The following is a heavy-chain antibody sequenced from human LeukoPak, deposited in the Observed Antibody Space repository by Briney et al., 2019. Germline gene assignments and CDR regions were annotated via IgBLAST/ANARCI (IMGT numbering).Heavy chain of an antibody. J-gene: IGHJ4*02. Sequence: PGGSLRLSCAASGFSFSSYSMNWVRQAPGKGLEWVSSISSSSSYIYYAGSVKGRFTISRDNAKNSLYLQMNSLRAEDTAVYYCARDYCSGGSCYFDYWGQGTLVIVSS. CDR3: ARDYCSGGSCYFDY. CDR1: GFSFSSYS. CDR2: ISSSSSYI. D-gene: IGHD2-15*01. V-gene: IGHV3-21*01.